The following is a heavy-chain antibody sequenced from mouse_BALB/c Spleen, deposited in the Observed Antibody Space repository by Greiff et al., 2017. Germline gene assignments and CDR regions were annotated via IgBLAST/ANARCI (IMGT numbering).Heavy chain of an antibody. Sequence: VQVVESGPGLVAPSQSLSITCTVSGFSLTSYGVHWVRQPPGKGLEWLGVIWAGGSTNYNSALMSRLSISKDNSKSQVFLKMNSLQTDDTAMYYCATSYYRYDWFAYWGQGTLVTVSA. CDR3: ATSYYRYDWFAY. D-gene: IGHD2-14*01. V-gene: IGHV2-9*02. CDR2: IWAGGST. J-gene: IGHJ3*01. CDR1: GFSLTSYG.